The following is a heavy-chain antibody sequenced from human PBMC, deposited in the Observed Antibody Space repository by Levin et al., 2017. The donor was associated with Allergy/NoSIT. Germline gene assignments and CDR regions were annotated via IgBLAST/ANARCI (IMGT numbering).Heavy chain of an antibody. CDR2: ISHDESQI. V-gene: IGHV3-30*18. D-gene: IGHD2-8*01. CDR1: GFTFSNYG. Sequence: GGSLRLSCAVSGFTFSNYGMHWVRQAPGKGLEWLTLISHDESQIYYADSVKGRFTISRDISKNTLYLHMNVLRPEDTAVYYCAKHMYDMGWRAPPDHRGQGTLVNVSS. CDR3: AKHMYDMGWRAPPDH. J-gene: IGHJ4*02.